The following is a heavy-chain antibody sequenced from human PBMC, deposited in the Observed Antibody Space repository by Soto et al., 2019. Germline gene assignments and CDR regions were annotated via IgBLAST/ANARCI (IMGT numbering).Heavy chain of an antibody. D-gene: IGHD1-1*01. CDR3: TNGAPYHTGADY. Sequence: VQLVESGGGLAQPGKSLRLSCVASGFTFSEYAMHWVRQAPGKGLEWVSGISYNSGSIGYAASVKGRFSVSRDNDKKSLHLQMDNLRPEDTAFYYCTNGAPYHTGADYWGQGTLVTVSS. V-gene: IGHV3-9*01. J-gene: IGHJ4*02. CDR2: ISYNSGSI. CDR1: GFTFSEYA.